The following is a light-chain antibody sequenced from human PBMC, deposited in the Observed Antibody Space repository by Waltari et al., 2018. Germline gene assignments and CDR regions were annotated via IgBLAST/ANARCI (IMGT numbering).Light chain of an antibody. CDR1: QAISNW. Sequence: MTQSPSTLSASVGDRVTITCRASQAISNWLAWYQQRPGKAPKLLIHKASTLQKGVPSRFSGSGSGTEFTLAISSLQPDDFATYYCQYYYAFSRTFGPGTKIEIE. V-gene: IGKV1-5*03. J-gene: IGKJ1*01. CDR2: KAS. CDR3: QYYYAFSRT.